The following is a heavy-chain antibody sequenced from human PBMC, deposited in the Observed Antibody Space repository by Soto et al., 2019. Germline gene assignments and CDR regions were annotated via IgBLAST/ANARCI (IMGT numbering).Heavy chain of an antibody. Sequence: GGSLRLSCAASGFTFSSYAMSWVRQAPGKGLEWVSAISGSGGSTYYADSVKGRFTISRDNSKNTLYLQMNSLRAEDTAVYYCAKVGRDDFWSGYTLPMDVWGKGTTVTVSS. CDR2: ISGSGGST. V-gene: IGHV3-23*01. CDR1: GFTFSSYA. CDR3: AKVGRDDFWSGYTLPMDV. D-gene: IGHD3-3*01. J-gene: IGHJ6*04.